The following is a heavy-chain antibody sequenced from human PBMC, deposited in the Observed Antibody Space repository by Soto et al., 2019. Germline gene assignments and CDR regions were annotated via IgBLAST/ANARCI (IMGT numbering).Heavy chain of an antibody. V-gene: IGHV3-11*01. CDR2: ISRSGITR. CDR1: GFIFTDYY. D-gene: IGHD4-4*01. J-gene: IGHJ6*02. Sequence: QVQLVESGGGLVKPGGSLRLSCAASGFIFTDYYMGWVRQVPGKGLEWLSYISRSGITRDYADSVKGRFTISRDNPEKTLYLQMHSLRAGDTAIYYCVRHKGYSNSMRRMDVWGQGTAVTVSS. CDR3: VRHKGYSNSMRRMDV.